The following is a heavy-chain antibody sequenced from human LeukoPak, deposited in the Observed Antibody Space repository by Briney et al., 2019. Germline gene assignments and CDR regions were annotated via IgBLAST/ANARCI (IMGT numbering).Heavy chain of an antibody. J-gene: IGHJ6*03. CDR1: GYTFTGYY. V-gene: IGHV1-8*03. D-gene: IGHD6-13*01. Sequence: GASVKVSCKASGYTFTGYYMHWVRQAPGQGLEWMGWINPNSGNTGYAQKFQGRVTITRNTSISKAYMELSSLRSEDTAVYYCARARYSSSWYAVFRAFPDYYYMDVWGKGTTVTVSS. CDR3: ARARYSSSWYAVFRAFPDYYYMDV. CDR2: INPNSGNT.